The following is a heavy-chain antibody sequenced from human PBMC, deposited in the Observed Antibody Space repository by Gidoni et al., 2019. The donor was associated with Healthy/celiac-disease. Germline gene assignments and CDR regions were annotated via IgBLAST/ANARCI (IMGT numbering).Heavy chain of an antibody. CDR3: ARGVYGDYVWSGYFDY. D-gene: IGHD4-17*01. CDR2: IYYSGST. V-gene: IGHV4-61*01. J-gene: IGHJ4*02. Sequence: QVQLQASGPGLVKPSETLSLTCTVSGGYVSSGSYYWSWIRQPPGKGLEWIGYIYYSGSTNYNPSLNSRVTISVDTSKNQFSLKLSSVTAADTAVYYCARGVYGDYVWSGYFDYWGQGTLVTVSS. CDR1: GGYVSSGSYY.